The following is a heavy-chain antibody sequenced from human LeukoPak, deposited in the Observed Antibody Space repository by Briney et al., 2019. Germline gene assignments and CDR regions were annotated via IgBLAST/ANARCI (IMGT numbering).Heavy chain of an antibody. D-gene: IGHD3-16*01. CDR2: FYYNGVT. CDR3: VRRNYVSGRIDP. J-gene: IGHJ5*02. CDR1: GGSISSSDYL. Sequence: SETLSLTCTVSGGSISSSDYLWAWVRQPPGKGLEWIGDFYYNGVTSYNPSLKSRVTISVDTSKNQFSPNLTSVTAADTALYYCVRRNYVSGRIDPWGQGTLVTVSS. V-gene: IGHV4-39*01.